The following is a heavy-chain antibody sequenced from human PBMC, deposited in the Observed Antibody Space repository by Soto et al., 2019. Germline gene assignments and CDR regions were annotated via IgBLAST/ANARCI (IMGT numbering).Heavy chain of an antibody. Sequence: SATLSLACTVSGYSINSGFYGGCIRQPPGKGLEWIGTTYHSGSTFYNPSLKSRVTVSVDTSKNEFYLKLSSVTAADTAVFYCARVDRSGWTPNFFDSWGQGALVNVSS. V-gene: IGHV4-38-2*02. CDR2: TYHSGST. CDR1: GYSINSGFY. CDR3: ARVDRSGWTPNFFDS. J-gene: IGHJ4*02. D-gene: IGHD6-19*01.